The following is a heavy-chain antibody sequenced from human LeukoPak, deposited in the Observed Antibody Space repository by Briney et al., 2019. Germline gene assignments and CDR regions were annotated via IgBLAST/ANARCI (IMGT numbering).Heavy chain of an antibody. Sequence: ASVKVSCKASGGTFSSYAISWVRQAPGQGLEWMGGIIPILGTANYAQKFQGRVTITADESTSTAYMELSSLRSEDTAVYYCARSVDSSGWPYYYYGMDVWGQGTTVTVSS. V-gene: IGHV1-69*13. D-gene: IGHD6-19*01. CDR3: ARSVDSSGWPYYYYGMDV. J-gene: IGHJ6*02. CDR1: GGTFSSYA. CDR2: IIPILGTA.